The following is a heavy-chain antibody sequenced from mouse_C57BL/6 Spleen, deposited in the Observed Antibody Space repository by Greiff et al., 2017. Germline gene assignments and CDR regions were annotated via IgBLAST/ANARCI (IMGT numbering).Heavy chain of an antibody. Sequence: QVQLKQSGAELVKPGASVKLSCKASGYTFTSYWMPWVKQRPGRGLEWIGRIGPNSGGTKYNEKFKSKATLTVDKPSSTAYVQLSSLTSEDSAIYYCARGCSCHGYWYFDVWGTGTTVTVSS. D-gene: IGHD3-3*01. CDR3: ARGCSCHGYWYFDV. V-gene: IGHV1-62-3*01. CDR2: IGPNSGGT. CDR1: GYTFTSYW. J-gene: IGHJ1*03.